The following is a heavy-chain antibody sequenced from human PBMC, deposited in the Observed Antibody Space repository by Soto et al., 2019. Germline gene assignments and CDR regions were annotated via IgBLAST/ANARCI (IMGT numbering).Heavy chain of an antibody. CDR1: GYTFFKYF. J-gene: IGHJ3*01. CDR2: INPSRGSA. V-gene: IGHV1-46*01. D-gene: IGHD1-7*01. Sequence: GASVKVSCKASGYTFFKYFIHWVRQAPGQGLEWIGIINPSRGSATYGPILQGRVSLTTDMPTSTVYMELSSLRSEDTAIYYCARPLIGNTIDLWGQGTSVTVSS. CDR3: ARPLIGNTIDL.